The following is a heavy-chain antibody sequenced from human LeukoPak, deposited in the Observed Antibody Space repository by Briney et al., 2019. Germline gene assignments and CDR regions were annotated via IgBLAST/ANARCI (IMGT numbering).Heavy chain of an antibody. V-gene: IGHV3-23*01. CDR1: GFTFSSYA. CDR3: AKGSYSDRIGSFYFAY. CDR2: ISGSGDNT. J-gene: IGHJ4*02. Sequence: GSLRLSCAASGFTFSSYAMSWVRQAPGKGLEWVSGISGSGDNTYYADSVKGRFTISRDNSKNTLYVQVNSLGTEDTAAYYCAKGSYSDRIGSFYFAYWAREPWSPSPQ. D-gene: IGHD2-15*01.